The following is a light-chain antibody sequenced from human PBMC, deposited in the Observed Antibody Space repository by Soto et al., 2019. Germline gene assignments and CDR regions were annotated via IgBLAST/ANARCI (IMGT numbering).Light chain of an antibody. CDR3: QQYDNLPYT. CDR1: QDISNY. Sequence: DIQMTQSPSSLSASVGDRVTITCQASQDISNYLNWYQQKPGKAPKLLFYDASNLETGVPSRFSGSGSGTDFTFTISSPQPEDIATYYCQQYDNLPYTFGQGTKLEIK. V-gene: IGKV1-33*01. J-gene: IGKJ2*01. CDR2: DAS.